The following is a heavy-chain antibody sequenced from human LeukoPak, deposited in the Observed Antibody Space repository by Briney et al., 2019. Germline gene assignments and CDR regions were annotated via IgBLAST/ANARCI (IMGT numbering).Heavy chain of an antibody. V-gene: IGHV1-18*04. CDR2: ISAYDGNT. J-gene: IGHJ5*02. D-gene: IGHD2-15*01. Sequence: ASVKVSCKASGYTFTSCGISWVRQAPGQGLEWMGWISAYDGNTNYAQKLQGRVTMTTDTSTSTAYMELRSLRSDDTAVYYCARGLGNLRGDMSWFDRWGRGTLATVCS. CDR3: ARGLGNLRGDMSWFDR. CDR1: GYTFTSCG.